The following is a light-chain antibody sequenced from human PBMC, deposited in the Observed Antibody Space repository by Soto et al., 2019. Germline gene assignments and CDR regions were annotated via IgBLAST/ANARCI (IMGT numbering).Light chain of an antibody. V-gene: IGKV2-30*01. CDR2: KVS. J-gene: IGKJ2*01. CDR1: QSLVFSDGNTY. CDR3: MQGTHWYT. Sequence: DVVMTQSPLSLPVTLGQPASISCRSSQSLVFSDGNTYLSWFQQRPGQSPRRLIYKVSNRDSGVPDRFSGGGSGTDFTLKISRVEAEDVGVYYCMQGTHWYTFGQGTKLEIK.